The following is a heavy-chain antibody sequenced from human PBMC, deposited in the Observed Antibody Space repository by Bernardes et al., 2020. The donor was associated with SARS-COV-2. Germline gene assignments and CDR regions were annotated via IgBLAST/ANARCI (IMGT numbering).Heavy chain of an antibody. D-gene: IGHD3-3*01. CDR3: ARGVVTIFGVLIMIPARGWLDP. Sequence: SETLSLTCAVYGGSFTDCYWTWIRQPPGKTLEWIGEIDHRGSANYNPSLKSRVTISLDKSKSQFSLRLTSVTAADTAVYYCARGVVTIFGVLIMIPARGWLDPWGQGTPVTVSS. V-gene: IGHV4-34*01. CDR2: IDHRGSA. J-gene: IGHJ5*02. CDR1: GGSFTDCY.